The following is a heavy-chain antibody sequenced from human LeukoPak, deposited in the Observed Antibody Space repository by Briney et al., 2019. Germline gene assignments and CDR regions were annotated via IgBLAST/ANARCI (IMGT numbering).Heavy chain of an antibody. Sequence: SETLSLTCSVSGGSISSSSYSWGWIRQPPGKGLEWIGSIYYSGSTYYNPSLKSRITMSVDTSKNQFSLKLSSVTPADTAMYYCARVAYGSGIDPWGQGTLVTVSS. CDR2: IYYSGST. V-gene: IGHV4-39*07. D-gene: IGHD3-10*01. CDR1: GGSISSSSYS. CDR3: ARVAYGSGIDP. J-gene: IGHJ5*02.